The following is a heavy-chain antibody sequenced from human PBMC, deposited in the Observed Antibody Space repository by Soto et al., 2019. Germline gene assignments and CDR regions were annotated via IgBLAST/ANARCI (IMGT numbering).Heavy chain of an antibody. CDR2: IWYDGSNK. J-gene: IGHJ4*02. CDR3: ARGSIAAPYFDY. D-gene: IGHD6-6*01. CDR1: EFTFSSYG. Sequence: LXLSFAASEFTFSSYGMHWVRQAPGKGLEWVAIIWYDGSNKYYADSVKGRFTISRDNSKNTLYLQMNSLRAEDTAVYYCARGSIAAPYFDYWGQGTLVTVSS. V-gene: IGHV3-33*08.